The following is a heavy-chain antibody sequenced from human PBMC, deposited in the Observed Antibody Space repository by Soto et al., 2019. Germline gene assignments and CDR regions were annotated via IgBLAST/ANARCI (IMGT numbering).Heavy chain of an antibody. CDR3: TRQLRGAYSPYSGGEAATGGDY. Sequence: EVQLVESGGGLVEPGGSLGLSCAASGFTFKDAWMSWVRQLPGKGLECVARIKSKTDGGTTDYAAPVKGRFTILRDDSKNTLYLQMNSLKTEDTAVYYCTRQLRGAYSPYSGGEAATGGDYWGQGALVTVSS. CDR2: IKSKTDGGTT. D-gene: IGHD3-10*01. V-gene: IGHV3-15*01. J-gene: IGHJ4*02. CDR1: GFTFKDAW.